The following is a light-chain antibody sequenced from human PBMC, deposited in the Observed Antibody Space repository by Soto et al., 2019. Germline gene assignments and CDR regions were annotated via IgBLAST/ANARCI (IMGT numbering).Light chain of an antibody. CDR1: QSVGSK. J-gene: IGKJ2*01. CDR2: GAS. Sequence: EIVMTQSPATLSLSPGERATLSCRASQSVGSKLIWYQQKPGQAPRLLIYGASARATGIPARFSGSGSGTEFTLTISSLQSEDSAIYFCQERSKWPLYTFGQGTKVEIK. CDR3: QERSKWPLYT. V-gene: IGKV3-15*01.